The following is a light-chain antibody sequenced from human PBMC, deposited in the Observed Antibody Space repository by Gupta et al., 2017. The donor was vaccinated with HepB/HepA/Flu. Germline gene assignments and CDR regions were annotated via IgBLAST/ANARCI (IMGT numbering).Light chain of an antibody. CDR3: QSYDSSLSGSV. CDR2: GNN. CDR1: SSNIGAGYD. V-gene: IGLV1-40*01. J-gene: IGLJ3*02. Sequence: QSVLTQPPSVSRAPGQRVTIPCTGSSSNIGAGYDVHWYQHLPVTAPKLLIYGNNNRPSGCPDRFSGSKSGTSASLAITGLQAEDDADYYCQSYDSSLSGSVFGGGTKLTVL.